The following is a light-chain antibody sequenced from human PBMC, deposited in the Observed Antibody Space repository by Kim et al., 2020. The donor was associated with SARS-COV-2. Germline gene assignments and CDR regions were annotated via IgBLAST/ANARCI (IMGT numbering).Light chain of an antibody. CDR2: AAS. CDR1: QSINNY. Sequence: DIQMTQSPSSLSASVGDRVTITCRASQSINNYLNWYQQKPGKAPKVLIYAASSLQSGVPSRFSGSGSGTDFTLTISSLQPEDFGIYYCQQNYLIPLTFGGGTKVDIK. J-gene: IGKJ4*01. CDR3: QQNYLIPLT. V-gene: IGKV1-39*01.